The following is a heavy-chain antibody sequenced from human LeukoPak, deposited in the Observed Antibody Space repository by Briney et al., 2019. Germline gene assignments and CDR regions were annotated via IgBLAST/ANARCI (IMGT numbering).Heavy chain of an antibody. D-gene: IGHD1-26*01. V-gene: IGHV3-30*18. CDR2: ISYDGSNK. CDR3: AKARRELLGPLDY. Sequence: GGSLRLSCAASGFTFSSYGMHWVRQAPGKGLEWVAVISYDGSNKYYADSVKGRFTISRDNSKNTLYLQMNSLRAEDTAVYYCAKARRELLGPLDYWGQGTLVTVSS. CDR1: GFTFSSYG. J-gene: IGHJ4*02.